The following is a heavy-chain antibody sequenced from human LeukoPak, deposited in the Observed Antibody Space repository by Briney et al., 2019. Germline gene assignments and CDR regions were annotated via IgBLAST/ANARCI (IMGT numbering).Heavy chain of an antibody. Sequence: VSXGSISSGSYYWSWIRQPAGKGLEWIGRIYTSGSTNYNPSLKSRVTISVDTSKNQFSLKLSSVTAADTAVYYCARDSGGDYAWFDPWGQGTLVTVSS. J-gene: IGHJ5*02. D-gene: IGHD2-21*02. CDR3: ARDSGGDYAWFDP. CDR1: XGSISSGSYY. CDR2: IYTSGST. V-gene: IGHV4-61*02.